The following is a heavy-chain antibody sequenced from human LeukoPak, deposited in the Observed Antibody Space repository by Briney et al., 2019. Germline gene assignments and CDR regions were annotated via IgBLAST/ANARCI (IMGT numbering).Heavy chain of an antibody. J-gene: IGHJ5*02. CDR1: VYTFTSYG. Sequence: GASVKVSCKASVYTFTSYGISWVRQAAGQGLGWMGWISAYNGNTNYPQKLQGRVTMTTDTSTSTAYMELRSLRSDDTAVYYCARPYGDRNNWFDPWGQGTLVTVSS. D-gene: IGHD4-17*01. CDR3: ARPYGDRNNWFDP. V-gene: IGHV1-18*01. CDR2: ISAYNGNT.